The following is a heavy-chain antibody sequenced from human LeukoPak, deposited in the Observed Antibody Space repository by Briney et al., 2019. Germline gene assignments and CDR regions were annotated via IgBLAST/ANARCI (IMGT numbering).Heavy chain of an antibody. D-gene: IGHD6-13*01. V-gene: IGHV4-34*01. J-gene: IGHJ4*02. CDR3: ARVLRSSWYYFDY. Sequence: SETLSLTCAVYGGSFSGYYWSWIRQPPGKGLEWIGEINHSGSTNYNPSLKSRVTISVDTSKNQFSLKLSSVTAADTAVYYCARVLRSSWYYFDYWGQGTLVTVSS. CDR1: GGSFSGYY. CDR2: INHSGST.